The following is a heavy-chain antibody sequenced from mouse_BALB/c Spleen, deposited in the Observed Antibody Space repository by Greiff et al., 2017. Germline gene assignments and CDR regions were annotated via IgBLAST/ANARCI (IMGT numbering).Heavy chain of an antibody. CDR1: GYTFTSYW. CDR2: INPSTGYT. D-gene: IGHD2-14*01. J-gene: IGHJ4*01. Sequence: QVQLKESGAELAKPGASVKMSCKASGYTFTSYWMHWVKQRPGQGLEWIGYINPSTGYTEYNQKFKDKATLTVDKSSSTAYMQLSSLTSEDSAVYYCARCPCTYNEGDAMDYWGQGTSVTVSS. CDR3: ARCPCTYNEGDAMDY. V-gene: IGHV1-7*01.